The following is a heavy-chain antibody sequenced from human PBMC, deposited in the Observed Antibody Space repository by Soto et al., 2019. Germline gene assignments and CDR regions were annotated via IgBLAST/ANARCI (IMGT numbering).Heavy chain of an antibody. CDR1: GGTFSSYA. CDR2: IIPIFGTA. CDR3: ARGEEVDTAMDTNNYYYYGMDV. J-gene: IGHJ6*02. V-gene: IGHV1-69*13. Sequence: SVKVSCKASGGTFSSYAISWVRQAPGQGLEWMGGIIPIFGTANYAQKFQGRVTITADESTSTAYMELSSLRSEDTAVYYCARGEEVDTAMDTNNYYYYGMDVWGQGTTVTVSS. D-gene: IGHD5-18*01.